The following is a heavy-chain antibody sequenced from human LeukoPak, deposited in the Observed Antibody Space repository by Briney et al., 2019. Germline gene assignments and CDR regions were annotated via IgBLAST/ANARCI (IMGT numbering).Heavy chain of an antibody. CDR3: ARMSSVGAT. CDR1: AHSSTKYW. D-gene: IGHD1-26*01. V-gene: IGHV5-10-1*01. Sequence: GEPMKISCKGSAHSSTKYWINWVRQMPGKGLEWMGRIDPSDSYTNYNPSFQGHVTISADKSISIAYLQWSSLKASDIAMYYCARMSSVGATWGQGTLVTVSS. CDR2: IDPSDSYT. J-gene: IGHJ4*02.